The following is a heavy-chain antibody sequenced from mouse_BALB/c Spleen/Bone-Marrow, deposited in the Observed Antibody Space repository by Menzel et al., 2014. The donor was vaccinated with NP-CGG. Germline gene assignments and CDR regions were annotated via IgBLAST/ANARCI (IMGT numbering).Heavy chain of an antibody. CDR2: IRNKAYGYTT. J-gene: IGHJ2*01. CDR1: GFTFTDYY. Sequence: EVKVVESGGGLVQPGGSLRLSCAISGFTFTDYYMNWVRQPPGKALEWLAFIRNKAYGYTTEYSASVKGRFTISRDNSQNILYLQMNTLRAEDSATYYCARDMGGLLFDSWGQGTTLSVSS. CDR3: ARDMGGLLFDS. V-gene: IGHV7-3*02. D-gene: IGHD1-1*01.